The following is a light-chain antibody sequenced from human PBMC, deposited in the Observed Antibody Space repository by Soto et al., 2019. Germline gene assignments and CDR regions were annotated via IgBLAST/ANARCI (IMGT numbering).Light chain of an antibody. CDR1: SSDVGGYNY. V-gene: IGLV2-8*01. J-gene: IGLJ1*01. CDR2: EVT. Sequence: QSALTQPPSASGSPGQSVTISCTGTSSDVGGYNYVSWYQQHPGKAPKLVIYEVTKRPSGVPDRFSGSKSGNTASLTVSGLQAEDEADYYCSSFTGASTIFGTGTKLTVL. CDR3: SSFTGASTI.